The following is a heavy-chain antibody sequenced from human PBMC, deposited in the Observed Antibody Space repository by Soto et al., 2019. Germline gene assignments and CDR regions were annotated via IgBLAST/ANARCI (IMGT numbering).Heavy chain of an antibody. D-gene: IGHD3-3*01. CDR3: AHRATMTIFGLIIDNGIWFDP. CDR1: GFSLSTSGAA. V-gene: IGHV2-5*02. J-gene: IGHJ5*02. CDR2: IYWDGDK. Sequence: QINLIESGPTLVKPTQTLTLTCTFSGFSLSTSGAAVGWVRQPPGRALEWPALIYWDGDKRYNASLGNRLTITKDTSMNQVVLTLTNVDPADTATYYCAHRATMTIFGLIIDNGIWFDPWGQGTRVIVSS.